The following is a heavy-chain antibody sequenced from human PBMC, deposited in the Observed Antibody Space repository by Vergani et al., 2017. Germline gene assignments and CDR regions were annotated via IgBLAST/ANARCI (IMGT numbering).Heavy chain of an antibody. J-gene: IGHJ6*03. D-gene: IGHD3-10*01. CDR3: AKSGFGELFNARVHYYYMDV. CDR1: GFTFSSYG. V-gene: IGHV3-30*18. Sequence: QVQLVESGGGVVQPGRSLRLSCAASGFTFSSYGMHWVRQAPGKGLEWVAVISYDGSNKYYADSVKGRFTISRDNSKNTLYLQMNSLRAEDTAVYYCAKSGFGELFNARVHYYYMDVWGKGP. CDR2: ISYDGSNK.